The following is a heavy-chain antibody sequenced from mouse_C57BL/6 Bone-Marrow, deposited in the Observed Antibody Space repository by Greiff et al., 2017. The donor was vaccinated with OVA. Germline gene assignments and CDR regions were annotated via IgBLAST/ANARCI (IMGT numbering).Heavy chain of an antibody. J-gene: IGHJ3*01. CDR1: GFSFNTYA. CDR3: VGLEGGGPD. Sequence: EVQLVESGGGLVQPKGSLKLSCAASGFSFNTYAMNWVRQAPGKGLEWVARIRSKSNNYATYYADSVKDRFTISRDDSESMLYLQMNNVKTEDTAMYYCVGLEGGGPDWGQGTLVTVSA. CDR2: IRSKSNNYAT. V-gene: IGHV10-1*01.